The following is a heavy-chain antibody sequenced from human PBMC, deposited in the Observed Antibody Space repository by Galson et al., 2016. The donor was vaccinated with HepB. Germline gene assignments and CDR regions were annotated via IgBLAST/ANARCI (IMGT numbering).Heavy chain of an antibody. V-gene: IGHV3-30*18. CDR3: AKDRRYYDSSGYFWEGYYYDGMDV. CDR1: GFTFSSYG. J-gene: IGHJ6*02. Sequence: SLRLSCAASGFTFSSYGMHWVRQAPGKGLEWVAVISYDGSDKYYADSVKGRLPISRDNSKNTLKLQMNSLRAEETAVYYCAKDRRYYDSSGYFWEGYYYDGMDVWGQGTTVTVSS. CDR2: ISYDGSDK. D-gene: IGHD3-22*01.